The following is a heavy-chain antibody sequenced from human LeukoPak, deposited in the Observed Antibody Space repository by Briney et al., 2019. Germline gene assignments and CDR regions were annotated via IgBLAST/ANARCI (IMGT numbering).Heavy chain of an antibody. CDR3: ARGSGSYYGYYYGMDV. CDR2: IYYSGST. V-gene: IGHV4-31*03. Sequence: PSQTLSLTCTVSGGSISSGGYYWSWIRQHPGKGLEWIGYIYYSGSTYYNPSLKSRVTISVDTSKNQFSLQLNSVTPEDTAVYYCARGSGSYYGYYYGMDVWGQGTTVTVSS. CDR1: GGSISSGGYY. D-gene: IGHD1-26*01. J-gene: IGHJ6*02.